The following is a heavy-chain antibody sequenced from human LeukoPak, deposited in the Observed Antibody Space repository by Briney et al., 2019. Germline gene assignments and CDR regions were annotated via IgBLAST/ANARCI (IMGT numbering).Heavy chain of an antibody. CDR1: GFTFSSYA. Sequence: PGGSLRLSCAASGFTFSSYAMSWVRQAPGKGLEWASGIGGSGTYTYYTDSVQGRFTISRDNSDNILYLQMNSLRAEDTAVYYCAKTAGYSNSWYSDWGQGTLVTVSS. V-gene: IGHV3-23*01. CDR3: AKTAGYSNSWYSD. J-gene: IGHJ4*02. CDR2: IGGSGTYT. D-gene: IGHD6-13*01.